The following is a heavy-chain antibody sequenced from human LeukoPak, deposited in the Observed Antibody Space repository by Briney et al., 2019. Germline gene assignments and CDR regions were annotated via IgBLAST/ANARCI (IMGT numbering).Heavy chain of an antibody. D-gene: IGHD6-19*01. CDR3: ARDLNPYSSGWYDY. J-gene: IGHJ4*02. CDR1: GFTFSSYA. Sequence: GGSLRLSCAASGFTFSSYAMHWVRQAPGEGLEWVAVVPYDGSNKYYADSVKGRFTISRDNSKNTLYLQMNSLRAGDTAVYYCARDLNPYSSGWYDYWGQGTLVTVSS. CDR2: VPYDGSNK. V-gene: IGHV3-30*04.